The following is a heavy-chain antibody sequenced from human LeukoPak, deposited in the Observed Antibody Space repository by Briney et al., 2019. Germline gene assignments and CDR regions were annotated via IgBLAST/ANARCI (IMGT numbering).Heavy chain of an antibody. CDR3: ASLVGATNDFDY. CDR2: ISYDGSNK. CDR1: VSTFSSYA. D-gene: IGHD1-26*01. Sequence: SGWSLRLSGAAAVSTFSSYAMHWYRQAPGKGLDLVAVISYDGSNKYYADSVKGRFTISRDNSKNTLYLQMNSLRAEDTAVYYCASLVGATNDFDYWGQGTLVTVSS. J-gene: IGHJ4*02. V-gene: IGHV3-30-3*01.